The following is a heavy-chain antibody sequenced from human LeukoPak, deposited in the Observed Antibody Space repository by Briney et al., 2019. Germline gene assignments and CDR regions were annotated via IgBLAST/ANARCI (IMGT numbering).Heavy chain of an antibody. D-gene: IGHD3-3*01. J-gene: IGHJ3*02. CDR3: ARAFRGIFGVFEAFDI. V-gene: IGHV4-4*02. CDR1: GGSISSSNW. CDR2: IYHSGGT. Sequence: SETLSLTCAVSGGSISSSNWWSWVRQPPGKGLEWIGIIYHSGGTDYNPSLKSRVTISEDTSKNQFSLKLSSVTAADTAVYYCARAFRGIFGVFEAFDIWGQGTMVTVSS.